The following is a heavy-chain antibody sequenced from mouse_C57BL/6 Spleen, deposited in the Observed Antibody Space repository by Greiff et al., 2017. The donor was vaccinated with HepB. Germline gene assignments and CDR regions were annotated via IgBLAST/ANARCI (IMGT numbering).Heavy chain of an antibody. V-gene: IGHV14-3*01. CDR1: GFNIKNTY. CDR2: IDPANGNT. CDR3: TPSYYYGSSYGAMDY. J-gene: IGHJ4*01. D-gene: IGHD1-1*01. Sequence: EVQLQQSVAELVRPGASVKLSCTASGFNIKNTYMHWVKQRPEQGLEWIGRIDPANGNTKYAPKFQGKATITADTSSNTAYLQLSSLTSEDTAIYYCTPSYYYGSSYGAMDYWGQGTSVTVSS.